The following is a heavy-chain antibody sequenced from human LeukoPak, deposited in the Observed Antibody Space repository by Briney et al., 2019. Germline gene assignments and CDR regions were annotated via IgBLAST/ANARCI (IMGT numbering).Heavy chain of an antibody. J-gene: IGHJ3*02. CDR1: GFTFSSYA. Sequence: PGGSLRLSCAASGFTFSSYAMHWVRQAPGKGLEYVSAISSNGGSTYYANSVKGRFTISRDNSKNTLYLQMGSLRAEDMAVYYCARSVTYQLLSAFDIWGQGTMVTVSS. D-gene: IGHD2-2*01. CDR2: ISSNGGST. V-gene: IGHV3-64*01. CDR3: ARSVTYQLLSAFDI.